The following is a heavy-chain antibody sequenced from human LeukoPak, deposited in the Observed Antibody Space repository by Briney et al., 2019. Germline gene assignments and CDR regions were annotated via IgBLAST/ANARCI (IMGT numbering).Heavy chain of an antibody. V-gene: IGHV4-39*07. D-gene: IGHD3-22*01. Sequence: SETLSLTCTVSDGSISTGRYYWGWIRQPPGKGLEWIGSIFYSGSTYYNPSLKSRVTISVDTSKNQFSLKLSSVTAADTAVYYCARDIGQYYYDSSGSSPENWFDPWGQGTLVTVSS. CDR3: ARDIGQYYYDSSGSSPENWFDP. J-gene: IGHJ5*02. CDR1: DGSISTGRYY. CDR2: IFYSGST.